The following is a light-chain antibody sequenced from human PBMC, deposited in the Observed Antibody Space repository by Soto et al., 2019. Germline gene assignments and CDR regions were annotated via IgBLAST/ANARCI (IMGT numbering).Light chain of an antibody. Sequence: IVLTHSPATLSLSPGERATLSCRASQSVSSYLAWYQQKPGQAPRLPIYDASNRATGIPARFSGSGSGTDFTLTISSLEPEDFAVYYCQQRSNWPWGKFGQGTKVDIK. J-gene: IGKJ1*01. CDR1: QSVSSY. V-gene: IGKV3-11*01. CDR2: DAS. CDR3: QQRSNWPWGK.